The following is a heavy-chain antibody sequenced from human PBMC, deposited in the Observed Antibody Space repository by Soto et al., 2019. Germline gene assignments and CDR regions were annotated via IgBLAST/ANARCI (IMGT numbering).Heavy chain of an antibody. CDR1: GYTFTGYY. Sequence: ASVKVSCKASGYTFTGYYMHWVRQAPGQGLEWMGWINPNSGGTNYAQKFQGWVTMTRDTSISTAYMELSRLRSDDTAVYYCARDLVEGGIFAFDIWGQGTMVTVSS. D-gene: IGHD2-21*01. V-gene: IGHV1-2*04. CDR2: INPNSGGT. J-gene: IGHJ3*02. CDR3: ARDLVEGGIFAFDI.